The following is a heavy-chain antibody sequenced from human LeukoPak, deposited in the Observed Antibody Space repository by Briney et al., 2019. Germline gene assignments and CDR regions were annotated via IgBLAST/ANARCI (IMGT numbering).Heavy chain of an antibody. CDR2: IDPSDSYT. Sequence: GESLRISCKGSGYGFTSYWISWVRQMPGKGLEWMGRIDPSDSYTNYSPSLQGHVTISADKSISTVYLQWSSLKASDTAMYYCARHPYSSTWYDYWGQGTLVTVSS. D-gene: IGHD6-13*01. J-gene: IGHJ4*02. CDR1: GYGFTSYW. CDR3: ARHPYSSTWYDY. V-gene: IGHV5-10-1*01.